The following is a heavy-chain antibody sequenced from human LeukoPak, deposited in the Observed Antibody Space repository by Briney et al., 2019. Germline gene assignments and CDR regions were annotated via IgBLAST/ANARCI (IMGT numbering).Heavy chain of an antibody. CDR1: GYTFTSYG. Sequence: GASVKVSCKASGYTFTSYGISWVRQAPGQGLEWMGWISAYNGNTNYAQKLQGRVTMTTDTSTSTAYMGLRSLRSDDTAVYYCARSILYCSGGSCYSADYWGQGTLVTVSS. V-gene: IGHV1-18*01. J-gene: IGHJ4*02. CDR2: ISAYNGNT. D-gene: IGHD2-15*01. CDR3: ARSILYCSGGSCYSADY.